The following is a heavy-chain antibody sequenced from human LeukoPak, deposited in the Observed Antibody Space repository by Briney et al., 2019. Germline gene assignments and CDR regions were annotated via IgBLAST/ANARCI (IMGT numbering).Heavy chain of an antibody. V-gene: IGHV4-39*01. CDR1: GGSISSSSYY. CDR3: ARQDDIVATIDAFDI. J-gene: IGHJ3*02. D-gene: IGHD5-12*01. Sequence: PSETLSLTCTVSGGSISSSSYYWGWIRQPPGKGLEWIGSIYYSGSTYYNPSLKSRVTISVDTSKNQFSLKLSSVTAADTAVYYCARQDDIVATIDAFDIWGQGTMVTVSS. CDR2: IYYSGST.